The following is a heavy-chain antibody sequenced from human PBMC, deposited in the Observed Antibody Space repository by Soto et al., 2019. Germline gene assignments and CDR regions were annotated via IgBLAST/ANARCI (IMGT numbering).Heavy chain of an antibody. J-gene: IGHJ3*01. CDR2: IYYSGST. D-gene: IGHD3-3*01. V-gene: IGHV4-39*01. Sequence: TSETLSLTCTVSGGSISSSSYYWGWIRQPPGKGLEWIGSIYYSGSTYYNPSLKTRVTISVDTSKNQFSLKLSSVTAADTAVYYCARRKRRXTIFGVVRTRPYDSFDLWGQGTMVTVSS. CDR1: GGSISSSSYY. CDR3: ARRKRRXTIFGVVRTRPYDSFDL.